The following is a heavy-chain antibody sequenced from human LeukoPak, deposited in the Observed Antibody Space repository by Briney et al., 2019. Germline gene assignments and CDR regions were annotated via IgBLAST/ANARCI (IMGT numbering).Heavy chain of an antibody. Sequence: KPSETLSLTCIVSGGSISSYYWSWIRQPPGKGLEWIGYIYYSGSTNYNPSLKSRVTISVDTSKNQFSLKLSSVTAADTAVYYCARDGYYGSGSYLNWGQGTLVTVSS. D-gene: IGHD3-10*01. V-gene: IGHV4-59*01. J-gene: IGHJ4*02. CDR2: IYYSGST. CDR1: GGSISSYY. CDR3: ARDGYYGSGSYLN.